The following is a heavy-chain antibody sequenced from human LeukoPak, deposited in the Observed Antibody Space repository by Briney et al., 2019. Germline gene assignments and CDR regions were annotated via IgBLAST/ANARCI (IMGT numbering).Heavy chain of an antibody. Sequence: ASVKVSCKVSGYTLTELSMHWVRQAPGKGLEWMGGFDPEDGETIYAQKFQGRVTMTEDASTDTAYMELSSLRSEDTAMYYCATGGYGVNYYFDYWGQGTLVTVSS. CDR2: FDPEDGET. CDR3: ATGGYGVNYYFDY. J-gene: IGHJ4*02. D-gene: IGHD6-13*01. V-gene: IGHV1-24*01. CDR1: GYTLTELS.